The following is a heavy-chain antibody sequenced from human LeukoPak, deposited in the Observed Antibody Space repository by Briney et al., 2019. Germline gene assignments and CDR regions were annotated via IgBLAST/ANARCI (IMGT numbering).Heavy chain of an antibody. Sequence: PGGSLRLSCAVSGFTFSSNSMSWVRQAPGKGLEWVANIKQDGSEKYYVDSVRGRFTISRDNAKNSLYLQMNSLRAEDTAVYYCARSTAGLDYWGQGTLVTVSS. CDR2: IKQDGSEK. J-gene: IGHJ4*02. CDR1: GFTFSSNS. CDR3: ARSTAGLDY. D-gene: IGHD1-1*01. V-gene: IGHV3-7*01.